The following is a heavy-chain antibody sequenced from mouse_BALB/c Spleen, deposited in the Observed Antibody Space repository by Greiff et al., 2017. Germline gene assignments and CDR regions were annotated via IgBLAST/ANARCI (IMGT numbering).Heavy chain of an antibody. D-gene: IGHD3-3*01. J-gene: IGHJ3*01. V-gene: IGHV1S22*01. CDR3: AGRGRFAY. CDR1: GYTFTSYW. CDR2: IYPGSGST. Sequence: LQQPGSELVRPGASVKLSCKASGYTFTSYWMHWVKQRPGQGPEWIGNIYPGSGSTNYDEKFKSKATLTVDTTSSTAYMQLSSLTSEDSAVYYSAGRGRFAYWGQGTLVTVSA.